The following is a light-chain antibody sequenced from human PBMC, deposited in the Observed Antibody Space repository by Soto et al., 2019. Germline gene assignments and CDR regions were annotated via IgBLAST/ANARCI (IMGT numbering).Light chain of an antibody. Sequence: DIQMTQSPSSLSASVGDRVTITCRASQRISYYLNWFQQKPGRAPKLLIYAASSLEAGVPSRYSGSGSGTDFTLTIRTLQPEDFETYYCQQSYSTPFTLGQGTPLEIK. CDR2: AAS. V-gene: IGKV1-39*01. CDR1: QRISYY. J-gene: IGKJ5*01. CDR3: QQSYSTPFT.